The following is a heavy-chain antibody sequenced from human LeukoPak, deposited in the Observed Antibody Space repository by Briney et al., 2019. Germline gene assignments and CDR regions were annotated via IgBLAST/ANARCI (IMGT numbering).Heavy chain of an antibody. CDR3: AKITTN. Sequence: AGGSLRLSRAASGFTFSSSSMSWVRQAPGKGLEWVSTISGSGGSSYYADSVKGRFTISRDDSKNTLYLQMHSLRAEDTAVYYCAKITTNWGQGTLVTVSS. CDR1: GFTFSSSS. CDR2: ISGSGGSS. D-gene: IGHD1-1*01. V-gene: IGHV3-23*01. J-gene: IGHJ4*02.